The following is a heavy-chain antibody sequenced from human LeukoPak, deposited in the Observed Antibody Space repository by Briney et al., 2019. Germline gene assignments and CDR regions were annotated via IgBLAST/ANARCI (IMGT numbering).Heavy chain of an antibody. J-gene: IGHJ4*02. D-gene: IGHD1-26*01. V-gene: IGHV3-74*01. Sequence: PGGSLRLSCAASGLAFSAYKMHWVRQAPRKGLVWVSRISTDGYTTDYADFVQGRFTASRDNTKNTWSLEMNSLRAEDTAVYYCGRDLGGRSGYWGQGTLVTVSS. CDR2: ISTDGYTT. CDR1: GLAFSAYK. CDR3: GRDLGGRSGY.